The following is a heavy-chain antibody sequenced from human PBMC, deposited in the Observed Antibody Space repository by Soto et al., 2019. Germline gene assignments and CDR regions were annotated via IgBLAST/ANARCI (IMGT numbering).Heavy chain of an antibody. J-gene: IGHJ6*03. D-gene: IGHD1-1*01. CDR3: ARDHRTGTTKWAMDV. Sequence: EVPLVESGGGLVKPGGSLRLSCAASGFTFSSYSMNWVRQAPGKGLEWVSSISSSSSYIYYADSVKGRFTISRDNAKNSLYLQMNSLRAEDTAVYYCARDHRTGTTKWAMDVWGKGTTVTVSS. CDR2: ISSSSSYI. V-gene: IGHV3-21*01. CDR1: GFTFSSYS.